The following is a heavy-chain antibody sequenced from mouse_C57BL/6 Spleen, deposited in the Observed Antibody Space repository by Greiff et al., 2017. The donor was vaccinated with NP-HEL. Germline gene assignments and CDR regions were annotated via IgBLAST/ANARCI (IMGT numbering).Heavy chain of an antibody. CDR1: GFTFTDYY. CDR3: ARYLDYYGSSYVLDY. V-gene: IGHV7-3*01. J-gene: IGHJ2*01. CDR2: IRNKANGYTT. Sequence: DVKLVESGGGLVQPGGSLSLSCAASGFTFTDYYMSWVRQPPGKALEWLGFIRNKANGYTTEYSASVKGRFTISRDNSQSILYLQMNALRAEDSATYYCARYLDYYGSSYVLDYWGQGTTLTVSS. D-gene: IGHD1-1*01.